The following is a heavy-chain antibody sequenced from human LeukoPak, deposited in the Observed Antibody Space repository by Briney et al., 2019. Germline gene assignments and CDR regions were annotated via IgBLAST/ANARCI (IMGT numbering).Heavy chain of an antibody. CDR2: ISGNGVGT. Sequence: TGGSLRLSCAASGFTFSSFAMRWVGQAPGKGLEWVSSISGNGVGTYYADSVKGRFTISRDNSKNSLSLQMNSLRVEDTAVYYCAKRGSTTYHFDSWCQGTLVTVSS. D-gene: IGHD2-2*01. CDR1: GFTFSSFA. V-gene: IGHV3-23*01. CDR3: AKRGSTTYHFDS. J-gene: IGHJ4*02.